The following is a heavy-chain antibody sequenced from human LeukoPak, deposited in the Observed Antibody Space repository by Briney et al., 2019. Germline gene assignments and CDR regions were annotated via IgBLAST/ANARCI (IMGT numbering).Heavy chain of an antibody. J-gene: IGHJ4*02. CDR1: GGSISTTSYF. D-gene: IGHD3-16*01. CDR2: IYYSGST. V-gene: IGHV4-39*01. CDR3: VREGEWALPFDY. Sequence: PSETLSLTCTVSGGSISTTSYFWGWIRQPPGKGLEWIGRIYYSGSTYYNPSLKSRVTISVDTSKNQFSLKLSSVIAADTAVYFCVREGEWALPFDYWGQGTLVTVSS.